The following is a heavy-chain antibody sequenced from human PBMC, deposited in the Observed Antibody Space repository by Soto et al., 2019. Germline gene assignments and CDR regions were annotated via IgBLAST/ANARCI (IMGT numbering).Heavy chain of an antibody. D-gene: IGHD2-15*01. CDR3: ARDHNCSGGSCYPYGMDV. CDR2: IYYSGST. Sequence: SETLSLTCTVSGVSISSGGYYWSWIRQHPGKGLEWIGYIYYSGSTYYNPSLKSRVTISVDTSKNQFSLKLSSVTAADTAVYYCARDHNCSGGSCYPYGMDVWGQGTTVTVSS. CDR1: GVSISSGGYY. J-gene: IGHJ6*02. V-gene: IGHV4-31*03.